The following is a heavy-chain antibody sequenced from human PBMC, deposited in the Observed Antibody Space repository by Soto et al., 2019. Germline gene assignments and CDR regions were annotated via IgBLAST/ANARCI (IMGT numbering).Heavy chain of an antibody. Sequence: PSETLSLTCIVSGGSISSNYWSWIWQPPGKGLEWIGYIYYTGSTNFNPSLKNRVIISVDTSKNQFSLKLSSVTAADTAVYYCARSYPNTIFGVVPSRGLDVWGQGTTVTVSS. CDR1: GGSISSNY. V-gene: IGHV4-59*01. CDR2: IYYTGST. CDR3: ARSYPNTIFGVVPSRGLDV. J-gene: IGHJ6*02. D-gene: IGHD3-3*01.